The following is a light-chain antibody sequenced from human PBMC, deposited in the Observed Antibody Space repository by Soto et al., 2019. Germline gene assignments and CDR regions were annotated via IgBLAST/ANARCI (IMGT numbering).Light chain of an antibody. CDR3: QQRSNWPWT. CDR2: EAS. J-gene: IGKJ1*01. CDR1: QSVSSN. Sequence: EVVMTQSPPTLSVSPGERATLSCRASQSVSSNLAWYQQKPGQAPRLLIYEASSRATGIPARFSGGGSGTVFTLTISRLEPEDFAVYYCQQRSNWPWTFGQGTKVEI. V-gene: IGKV3-11*01.